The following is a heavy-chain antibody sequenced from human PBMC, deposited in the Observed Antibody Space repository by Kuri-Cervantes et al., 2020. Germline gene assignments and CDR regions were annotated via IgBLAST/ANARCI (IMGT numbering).Heavy chain of an antibody. CDR2: INPSGGST. CDR1: GYTFTSYY. V-gene: IGHV1-46*01. Sequence: ASVKVSCKASGYTFTSYYMHWVRQAPGQGLEWMGIINPSGGSTSYAQKFQGRVTVTRDTSTSTVYMELSSLRSEDTAVYYCARGRTYDILTGSYDAFDIWGQGTMVTVSS. J-gene: IGHJ3*02. D-gene: IGHD3-9*01. CDR3: ARGRTYDILTGSYDAFDI.